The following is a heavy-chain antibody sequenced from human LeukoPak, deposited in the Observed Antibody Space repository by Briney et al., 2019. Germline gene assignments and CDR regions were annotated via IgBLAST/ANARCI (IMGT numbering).Heavy chain of an antibody. V-gene: IGHV3-48*03. J-gene: IGHJ4*02. CDR1: GFTFDDYA. Sequence: PGGSLRLSCAASGFTFDDYAMHWVRQAPGKGLEWVSYICSSGSTIYYADSVKGRFTISRDNAKNSLYLQMNSLRAEDTAVYYCARQGVTTAFDYWGQGTLVTVSS. D-gene: IGHD4-11*01. CDR2: ICSSGSTI. CDR3: ARQGVTTAFDY.